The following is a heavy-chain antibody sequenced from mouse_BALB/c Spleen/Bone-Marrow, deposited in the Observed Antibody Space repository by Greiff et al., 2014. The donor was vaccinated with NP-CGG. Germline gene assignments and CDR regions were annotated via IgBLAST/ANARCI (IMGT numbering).Heavy chain of an antibody. J-gene: IGHJ1*01. D-gene: IGHD2-14*01. V-gene: IGHV1-4*01. CDR1: GYTFTSYT. CDR3: ARYRYDWYFDV. CDR2: INPSSGYT. Sequence: VQLQQSGAELARPGASVKMSCKASGYTFTSYTMHWVKQRPGQGLEWIGYINPSSGYTNYNQKFKDKATLTADKSSSTAYMQLSSLTSEDSAVYYCARYRYDWYFDVWGAGTTATVSS.